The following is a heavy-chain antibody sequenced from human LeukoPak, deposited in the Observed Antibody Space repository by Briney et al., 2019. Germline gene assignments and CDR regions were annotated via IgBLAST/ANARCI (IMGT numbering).Heavy chain of an antibody. CDR3: ARASLYYDSSGHYRNSGYYYYMDV. D-gene: IGHD3-22*01. J-gene: IGHJ6*03. Sequence: ASVKVSCKASGYTFTGYYMHWVRQAPGQGLEWMGWINPNSGGTNYAQKFQGRVTMTRDTSISTAYMELSRLRSDDTAVYYCARASLYYDSSGHYRNSGYYYYMDVWGKGTTVTVSS. CDR1: GYTFTGYY. V-gene: IGHV1-2*02. CDR2: INPNSGGT.